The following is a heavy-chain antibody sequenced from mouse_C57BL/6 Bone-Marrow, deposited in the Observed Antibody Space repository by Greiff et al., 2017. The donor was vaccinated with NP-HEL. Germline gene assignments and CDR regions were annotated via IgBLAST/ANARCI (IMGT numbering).Heavy chain of an antibody. CDR3: ASAQRPAWFAY. CDR1: GFNIKDYY. V-gene: IGHV14-2*01. J-gene: IGHJ3*01. CDR2: IDPEDGET. Sequence: EVKVVESGAELVKPGASVKLSCTASGFNIKDYYMHWVKQRTEQGLEWIGRIDPEDGETKYAPKFQGKATITADTSSNTAYLQLSSLTSEDTAVYYCASAQRPAWFAYWGQGTLVTVSA.